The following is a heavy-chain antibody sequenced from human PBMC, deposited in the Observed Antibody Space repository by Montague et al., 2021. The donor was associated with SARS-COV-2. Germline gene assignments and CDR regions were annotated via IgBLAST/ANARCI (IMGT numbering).Heavy chain of an antibody. CDR1: GGSISSSSYY. CDR2: IYYSGST. J-gene: IGHJ6*02. V-gene: IGHV4-39*01. Sequence: SDTLSLTCTVSGGSISSSSYYWGWIRQPPGKGLEWIGSIYYSGSTYYNPSLKSRVTISVDTSKNQFSLKLSSVTAADTAVYYCATLGNNYYDSSGYGDVWGQGTTVTVSS. D-gene: IGHD3-22*01. CDR3: ATLGNNYYDSSGYGDV.